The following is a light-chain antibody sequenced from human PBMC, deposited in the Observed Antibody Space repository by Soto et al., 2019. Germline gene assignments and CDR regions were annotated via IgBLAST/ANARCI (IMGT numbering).Light chain of an antibody. V-gene: IGLV3-21*04. CDR2: YDS. CDR1: NIGSKS. CDR3: QVWDSSSDVV. J-gene: IGLJ2*01. Sequence: SYELTQPPSVSVAPGKTARITCGGNNIGSKSVHWYQQKPGQAPVLVIYYDSDRPSGIPERFSGSNSGNTATLTISRVEAGDEADYYCQVWDSSSDVVFDGGTKVTVL.